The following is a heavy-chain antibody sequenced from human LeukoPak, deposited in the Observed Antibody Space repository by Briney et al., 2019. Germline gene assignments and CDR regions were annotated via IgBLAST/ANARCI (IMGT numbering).Heavy chain of an antibody. V-gene: IGHV3-15*01. CDR3: TTDQEDTAMEFDY. Sequence: GGSLRLSCAASGFTFSNAWMSWVRQAPGKGLEWVGRIKSKTDGGTTDYAAPVKGRFTISRDDSKNTLYLQMNSLKTEDTAVYYCTTDQEDTAMEFDYWGQGTLVTVSS. CDR2: IKSKTDGGTT. CDR1: GFTFSNAW. J-gene: IGHJ4*02. D-gene: IGHD5-18*01.